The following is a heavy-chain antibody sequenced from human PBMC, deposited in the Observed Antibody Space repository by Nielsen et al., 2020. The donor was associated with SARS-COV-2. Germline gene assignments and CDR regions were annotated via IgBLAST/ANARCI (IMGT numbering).Heavy chain of an antibody. CDR3: ANNLGGPDTYYYDSSGYLGL. V-gene: IGHV1-69*04. CDR2: IIPILGIA. CDR1: GGTFSSYA. Sequence: SVKVSCKASGGTFSSYAISWVRQAPGQGLEWMGRIIPILGIANYAQKFQGRVTITADKSTSTAYMELSSLRSEDTAVYYCANNLGGPDTYYYDSSGYLGLWGQGTLVTVSS. J-gene: IGHJ4*02. D-gene: IGHD3-22*01.